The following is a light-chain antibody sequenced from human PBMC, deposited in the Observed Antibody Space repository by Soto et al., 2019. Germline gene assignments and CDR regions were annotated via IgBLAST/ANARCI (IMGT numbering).Light chain of an antibody. CDR2: EVV. J-gene: IGLJ2*01. CDR3: QTWGTGIRV. CDR1: KNDIGVYDF. V-gene: IGLV2-8*01. Sequence: QSVLTQPPSASGSPGQSVTISCTGTKNDIGVYDFVSWYQHHPGKAPRLIIYEVVQRPSGVPDRFSGSKSGNTASLTVSGLQAADEADYYCQTWGTGIRVFGEGTKVTVL.